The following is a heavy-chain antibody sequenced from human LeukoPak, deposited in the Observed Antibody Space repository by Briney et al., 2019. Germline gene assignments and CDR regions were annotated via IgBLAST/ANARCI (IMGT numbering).Heavy chain of an antibody. V-gene: IGHV4-59*01. CDR2: IYYSGST. D-gene: IGHD6-13*01. CDR1: GGSISSYY. CDR3: ARVIQELGIIIWFDP. Sequence: SETLSLTCTVSGGSISSYYWSWIRQPPGKGLEWIGYIYYSGSTNYNPSLKSRVTISVDTSKNQFSLKLSSVTAADTAVYYCARVIQELGIIIWFDPWGQGTLVTVSS. J-gene: IGHJ5*02.